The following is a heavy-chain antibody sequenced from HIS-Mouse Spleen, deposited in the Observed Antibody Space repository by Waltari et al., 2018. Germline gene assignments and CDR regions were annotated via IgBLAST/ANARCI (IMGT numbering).Heavy chain of an antibody. CDR2: ISYDGSNK. J-gene: IGHJ4*02. D-gene: IGHD6-19*01. CDR1: GFTLSSYA. CDR3: ARASVVGSGHFDY. Sequence: QVQLVESGGGVVQPGRSLRLSCAASGFTLSSYAMPWVRKAPGKGLEWVAVISYDGSNKYYADSVKGRFTISRDNSKNTLYLQMNSLRAEDTAVYYCARASVVGSGHFDYWGQGTLVTVSS. V-gene: IGHV3-30-3*01.